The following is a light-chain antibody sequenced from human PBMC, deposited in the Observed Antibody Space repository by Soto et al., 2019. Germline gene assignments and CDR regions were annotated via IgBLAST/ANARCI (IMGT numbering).Light chain of an antibody. CDR3: QQYGTSPT. J-gene: IGKJ5*01. V-gene: IGKV3D-15*02. CDR1: QSVRSN. Sequence: EIVMTQSPATLSVSPGEGATLSCRASQSVRSNLAWYQQKPGQAPRLLIHGASTRATGIPARFSGSGSGTEFTLTIGSLQSEDFAVYYCQQYGTSPTFGQGTRLEIK. CDR2: GAS.